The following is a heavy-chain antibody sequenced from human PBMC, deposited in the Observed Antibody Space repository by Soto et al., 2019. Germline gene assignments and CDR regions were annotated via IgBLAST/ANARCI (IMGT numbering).Heavy chain of an antibody. Sequence: SETLSLTCAVYGGSFSGYYWSWIRQPPGKGLEWIGEINHSGSTNYNPSLKSRVTISVDTSKNQFSLKLSSVTAADTAVYYCARVLLTVTTPNFDYWGQGTLVTVSS. CDR1: GGSFSGYY. CDR3: ARVLLTVTTPNFDY. J-gene: IGHJ4*02. CDR2: INHSGST. V-gene: IGHV4-34*01. D-gene: IGHD4-4*01.